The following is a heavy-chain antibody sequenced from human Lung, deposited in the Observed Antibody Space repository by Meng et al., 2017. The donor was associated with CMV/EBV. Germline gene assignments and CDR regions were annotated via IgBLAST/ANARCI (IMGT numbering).Heavy chain of an antibody. V-gene: IGHV3-20*04. D-gene: IGHD3-3*01. CDR1: GFTFDDYG. Sequence: GGSXRLXCAASGFTFDDYGMSWVRQAPGKGLEWVSGINWNGGSTGYADSVKGRFTISRDNAKNSLYLQMNSLRAEDTALYYCARIYDFWSGSKGSAFDIWGQGTMVTVSS. J-gene: IGHJ3*02. CDR3: ARIYDFWSGSKGSAFDI. CDR2: INWNGGST.